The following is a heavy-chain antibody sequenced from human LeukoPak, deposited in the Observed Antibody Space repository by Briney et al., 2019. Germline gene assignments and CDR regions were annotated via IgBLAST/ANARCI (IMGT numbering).Heavy chain of an antibody. D-gene: IGHD2-2*01. Sequence: GASVKVSCKASGGTFSSYAISWARQAPGQGLEWMGGIIPIFGTANYAQKFQGRVTITTDESTSTAYMELSSLRSEGTAVYYCARGGYCEVVPAAYTRVWCAFDIWGQGTMVTVS. V-gene: IGHV1-69*05. CDR1: GGTFSSYA. J-gene: IGHJ3*02. CDR2: IIPIFGTA. CDR3: ARGGYCEVVPAAYTRVWCAFDI.